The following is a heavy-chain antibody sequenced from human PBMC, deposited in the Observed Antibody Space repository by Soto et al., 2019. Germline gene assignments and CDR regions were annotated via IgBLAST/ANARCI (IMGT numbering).Heavy chain of an antibody. CDR2: IGSEGRKK. V-gene: IGHV3-33*01. CDR3: ARERAQYSGYDNPFEH. J-gene: IGHJ5*02. Sequence: LKISWAPSGFTFNSYGMHWVRQAPRTGLEWVAVIGSEGRKKYYADSVKGRVTIARDKSKNTMDLQMNSLEAEDTAVYYRARERAQYSGYDNPFEHWGQGTLVT. CDR1: GFTFNSYG. D-gene: IGHD5-12*01.